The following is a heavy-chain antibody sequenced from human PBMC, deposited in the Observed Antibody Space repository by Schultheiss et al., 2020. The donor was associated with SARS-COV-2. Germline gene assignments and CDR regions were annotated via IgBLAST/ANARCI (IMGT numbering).Heavy chain of an antibody. CDR2: INWNGGST. CDR3: ARGSPLDWYFDL. V-gene: IGHV3-20*04. Sequence: GSLRLSCAASGFTFDDYGMSWVRQAPGKGLEWVSGINWNGGSTGYADSVKGRFTISRDNAKNSLYLHMNSLRVEDTGLYYCARGSPLDWYFDLWGRGTLVTVSS. CDR1: GFTFDDYG. J-gene: IGHJ2*01.